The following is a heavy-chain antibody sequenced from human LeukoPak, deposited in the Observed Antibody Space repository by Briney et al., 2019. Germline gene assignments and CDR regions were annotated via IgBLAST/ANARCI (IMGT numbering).Heavy chain of an antibody. CDR3: TRGHYDLGP. Sequence: SETLSLTCTVSGASINSNYRSWIRQSPGKGLEWIAYIYYTGEINYNPSLRSRVTISLDTSKNQVSLRMTSVTAADTAVYYCTRGHYDLGPWGQGTLVTVSS. CDR2: IYYTGEI. V-gene: IGHV4-59*01. J-gene: IGHJ5*02. CDR1: GASINSNY. D-gene: IGHD3-22*01.